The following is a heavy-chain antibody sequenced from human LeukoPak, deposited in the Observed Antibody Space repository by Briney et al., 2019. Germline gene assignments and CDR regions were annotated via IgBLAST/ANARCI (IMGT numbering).Heavy chain of an antibody. Sequence: GASVKVSCKASGYTFTSYGISWVRQAPGQGLEWMGWISAYNGNTNYAQKLQGRVTMTTDTSTSTAYMKLRSLRSDDTAVYYCARDRGRIAAARPDAFDIWGQGTMVTVSS. D-gene: IGHD6-13*01. J-gene: IGHJ3*02. V-gene: IGHV1-18*01. CDR1: GYTFTSYG. CDR2: ISAYNGNT. CDR3: ARDRGRIAAARPDAFDI.